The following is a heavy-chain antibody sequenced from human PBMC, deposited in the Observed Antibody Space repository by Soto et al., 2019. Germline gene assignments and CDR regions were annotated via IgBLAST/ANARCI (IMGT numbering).Heavy chain of an antibody. CDR2: ISYDGSNK. CDR1: GFTFSSYG. Sequence: GGSLRLSCAASGFTFSSYGMHWVRQAPGKGLEWVAVISYDGSNKYYADSLKGRFTISRDNSKNTLYLQMNSLRAEDTAVYYCAKVGAYYDSSGSFDYWGQGTLVTVSS. D-gene: IGHD3-22*01. J-gene: IGHJ4*02. V-gene: IGHV3-30*18. CDR3: AKVGAYYDSSGSFDY.